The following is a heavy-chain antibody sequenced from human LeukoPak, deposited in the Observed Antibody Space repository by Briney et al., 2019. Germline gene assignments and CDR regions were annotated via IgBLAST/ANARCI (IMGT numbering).Heavy chain of an antibody. J-gene: IGHJ4*02. CDR2: INPSGNT. CDR3: ARRRDGHINPFDY. CDR1: GASFSGYY. V-gene: IGHV4-34*01. D-gene: IGHD5-24*01. Sequence: PSETLSLTCAVYGASFSGYYWSWIRESPGKGLEWIGEINPSGNTNYNPSLKSRATISVDTSKNQFSLKLTSAAAADTTVYYCARRRDGHINPFDYWGQGTLVTVSS.